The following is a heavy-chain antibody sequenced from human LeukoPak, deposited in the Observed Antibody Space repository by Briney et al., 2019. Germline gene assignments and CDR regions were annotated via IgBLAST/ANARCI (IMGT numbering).Heavy chain of an antibody. CDR2: ISYDGNNE. D-gene: IGHD6-13*01. Sequence: GGSLRLSCAASGFTFSSCALHWVRQAPGKGLEWVALISYDGNNEYYADSVKGRFTISRDNSKNTLYLQMNSLRTEDTGIFYCARGGVMGQSSSWAYYYYGMDVWGRGTTVTVSS. J-gene: IGHJ6*02. CDR3: ARGGVMGQSSSWAYYYYGMDV. CDR1: GFTFSSCA. V-gene: IGHV3-30-3*01.